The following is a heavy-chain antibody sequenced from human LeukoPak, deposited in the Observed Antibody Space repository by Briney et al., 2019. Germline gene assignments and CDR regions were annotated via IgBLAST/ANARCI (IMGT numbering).Heavy chain of an antibody. D-gene: IGHD3-22*01. CDR2: INPNSGGT. CDR1: GYTFTGYY. V-gene: IGHV1-2*02. CDR3: ARLGADSTYYYDSSGFDY. J-gene: IGHJ4*02. Sequence: ASVKVSCKASGYTFTGYYMHWVRQAPGQGLEWMGWINPNSGGTNYAQKFQGRVTMTRDTSISTAYMELSRLRSDDTAVYYCARLGADSTYYYDSSGFDYWGQGTLVTASS.